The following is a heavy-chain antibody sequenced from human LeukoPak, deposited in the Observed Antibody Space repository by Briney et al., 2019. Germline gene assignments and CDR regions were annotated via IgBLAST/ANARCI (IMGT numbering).Heavy chain of an antibody. CDR2: IIPILGGLT. CDR3: ARSPSYHPDDDAFDI. CDR1: EGTFSSYA. Sequence: GASVKVSCRASEGTFSSYAISWVRQAPGQGLEWMGRIIPILGGLTNFAQRFQGRVTITAERSTTTVYMELSSLRSEDTAVYYCARSPSYHPDDDAFDIWGQGTMVTVSS. J-gene: IGHJ3*02. D-gene: IGHD1-14*01. V-gene: IGHV1-69*04.